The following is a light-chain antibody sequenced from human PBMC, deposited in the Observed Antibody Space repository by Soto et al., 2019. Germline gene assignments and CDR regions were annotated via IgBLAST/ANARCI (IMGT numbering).Light chain of an antibody. V-gene: IGKV1-39*01. CDR2: TAS. CDR3: QQTYSTPRT. Sequence: DVQMTQSPSSLSASVGDRVTITCRASQSISNYLNWYQQTPGKAPKFLIYTASSLQTGVPSRFSGSGSGTDFTLTISSLHPEDFATYYCQQTYSTPRTFGQGTKVDIK. J-gene: IGKJ1*01. CDR1: QSISNY.